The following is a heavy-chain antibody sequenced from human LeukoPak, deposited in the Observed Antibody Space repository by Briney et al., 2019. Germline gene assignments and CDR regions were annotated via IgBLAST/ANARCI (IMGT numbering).Heavy chain of an antibody. Sequence: PSETLSLTCTVSGVSVSSGSYYWPWIRQPPGKGLEWIGYIYYTGSTNYNPSLKSRVTISVDTSKNQFSLKLSSVTAADTAVYYCARGGGYGDYFDYWGQGTLVTVSS. D-gene: IGHD4-17*01. J-gene: IGHJ4*02. CDR2: IYYTGST. CDR1: GVSVSSGSYY. CDR3: ARGGGYGDYFDY. V-gene: IGHV4-61*01.